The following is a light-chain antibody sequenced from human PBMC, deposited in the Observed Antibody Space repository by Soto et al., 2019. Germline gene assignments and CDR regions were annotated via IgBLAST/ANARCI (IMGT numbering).Light chain of an antibody. J-gene: IGKJ1*01. CDR3: QHYKFWWS. Sequence: EIVLTQSPATLSVSPGERATLSCRASQSISNNLAWYHQRPGQAPRLLIYGATTRATGIPARCSCSGSWTEFSLTISSLQSEAFAVDYCQHYKFWWSFGQGTRVESK. CDR2: GAT. CDR1: QSISNN. V-gene: IGKV3-15*01.